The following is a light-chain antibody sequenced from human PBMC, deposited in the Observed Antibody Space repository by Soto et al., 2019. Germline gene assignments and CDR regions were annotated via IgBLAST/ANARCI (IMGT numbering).Light chain of an antibody. Sequence: DIVMTQSPDSLAVSLGERATINCKSSQSILYTSTNNNYLAWYQQKPGQPPKLLIYWASTRESGVPDRFSGSGSVTDFTLTISSLQAEDVAVYYCQQYYTSLTFGGGTKVEIK. CDR2: WAS. V-gene: IGKV4-1*01. CDR1: QSILYTSTNNNY. CDR3: QQYYTSLT. J-gene: IGKJ4*01.